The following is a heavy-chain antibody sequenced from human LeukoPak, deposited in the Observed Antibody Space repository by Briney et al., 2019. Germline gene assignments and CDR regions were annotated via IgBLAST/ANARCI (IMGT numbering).Heavy chain of an antibody. CDR1: GFTFSSYA. CDR2: ISYDGSNK. Sequence: GGSLRLSCAASGFTFSSYAMHWVRQAPGKGLEWVAVISYDGSNKYYADSVKGRFTISRDSSKNTLYLQMNSLRAEDTAVYYCARTTYYYGSGFDYWGQGTLVTVSS. V-gene: IGHV3-30*04. J-gene: IGHJ4*02. D-gene: IGHD3-10*01. CDR3: ARTTYYYGSGFDY.